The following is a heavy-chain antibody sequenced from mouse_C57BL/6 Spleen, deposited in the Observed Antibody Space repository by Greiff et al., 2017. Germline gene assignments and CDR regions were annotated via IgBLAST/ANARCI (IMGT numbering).Heavy chain of an antibody. V-gene: IGHV1-7*01. CDR3: ARPLYSNFYYFDY. Sequence: VTLMESGAELAKPGASVKLSCKASGYTFTSYWMHWVKQRPGQGLEWIGYTNPSSGYTKYNQKFKDKATLTADKSSSTAYMQLSSLTYEDSAVYYCARPLYSNFYYFDYWGQGTTLTVSS. D-gene: IGHD2-5*01. J-gene: IGHJ2*01. CDR1: GYTFTSYW. CDR2: TNPSSGYT.